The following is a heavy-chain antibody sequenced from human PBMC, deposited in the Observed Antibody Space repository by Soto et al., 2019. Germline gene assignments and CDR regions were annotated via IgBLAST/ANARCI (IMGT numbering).Heavy chain of an antibody. CDR3: TTKYSSLGGYYYYYGMDV. CDR1: GFTFSNAW. V-gene: IGHV3-15*07. J-gene: IGHJ6*02. CDR2: IKSKTDGGTT. Sequence: GGSLRLSCAASGFTFSNAWMNWARQAPGKGLEWVGRIKSKTDGGTTDYAAPVKGRFTISRDDSKNTLYLQMNSLKTEDTAVYYCTTKYSSLGGYYYYYGMDVWGQGTTVTVSS. D-gene: IGHD6-6*01.